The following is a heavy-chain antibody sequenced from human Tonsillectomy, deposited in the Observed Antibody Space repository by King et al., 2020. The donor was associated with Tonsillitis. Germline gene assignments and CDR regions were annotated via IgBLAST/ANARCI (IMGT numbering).Heavy chain of an antibody. V-gene: IGHV3-30-3*01. J-gene: IGHJ4*02. Sequence: VQLVESGGGVVQPGGSLRLSCVASGFIFNTYAMHWVRQAPGKGLEWVAVISYDSNNKYYADSVKGRFSISRDNSRNMLYLQLKRLSPDDSAVYYCARTVVMVTYGGVFVLPPDYWGQGTLVTVSS. D-gene: IGHD3-16*02. CDR2: ISYDSNNK. CDR1: GFIFNTYA. CDR3: ARTVVMVTYGGVFVLPPDY.